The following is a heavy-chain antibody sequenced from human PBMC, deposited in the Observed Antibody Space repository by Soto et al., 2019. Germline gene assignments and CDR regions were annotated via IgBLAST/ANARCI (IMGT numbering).Heavy chain of an antibody. V-gene: IGHV3-23*01. CDR2: ISGSGGST. CDR3: AKVGYGDYYDVYYYYYMDV. CDR1: GFTFSSYA. Sequence: GGSLRLSCAASGFTFSSYAMSWVRQAPGKGLEWVSAISGSGGSTYYADSVKGRFTISRDNSKNTLYLQMNSLRAEDTAVYYCAKVGYGDYYDVYYYYYMDVWGKGTTVTVSS. D-gene: IGHD4-17*01. J-gene: IGHJ6*03.